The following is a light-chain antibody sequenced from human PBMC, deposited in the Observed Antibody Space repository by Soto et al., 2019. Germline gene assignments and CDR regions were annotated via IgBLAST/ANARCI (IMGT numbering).Light chain of an antibody. V-gene: IGLV2-14*03. CDR1: SSDVGGYNY. Sequence: QSVLTHPASLSGSPGQSITISCTGTSSDVGGYNYVSWYQQHPGEARKLMIYDVSDRPSGVSNRFSASKSGNTASLTISGLQPEDEADYFCCSYTSSSTPWVFGTGTKVTVL. CDR2: DVS. J-gene: IGLJ1*01. CDR3: CSYTSSSTPWV.